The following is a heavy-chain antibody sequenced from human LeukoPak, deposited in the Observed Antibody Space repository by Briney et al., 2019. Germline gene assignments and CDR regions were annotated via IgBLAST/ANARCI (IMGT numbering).Heavy chain of an antibody. J-gene: IGHJ4*02. CDR1: GFTFSNYW. Sequence: GGSLRLSCAASGFTFSNYWMSWVRQAPGKGLEWVANIKQDGSEKYYVDSVKGRFTISRDNAKNSLYLQMHSLRVDDTAVYYCASHPWRSGRYYFDYWGQGTLVTVSS. CDR3: ASHPWRSGRYYFDY. V-gene: IGHV3-7*01. CDR2: IKQDGSEK. D-gene: IGHD3-10*01.